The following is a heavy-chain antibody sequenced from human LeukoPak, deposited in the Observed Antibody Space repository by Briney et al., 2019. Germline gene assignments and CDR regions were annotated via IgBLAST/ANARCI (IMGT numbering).Heavy chain of an antibody. Sequence: GGSLRLSCAASGFTFSSYAMSWVRQAPGKGLELVSAISGSGGSTYYADSVKGRFTISTDNSKNTLYLQMNSLRAEDTAVYYCAKDLYRSPDYAPFFDYWGQGTLVTVSS. CDR2: ISGSGGST. D-gene: IGHD4-17*01. J-gene: IGHJ4*02. CDR3: AKDLYRSPDYAPFFDY. V-gene: IGHV3-23*01. CDR1: GFTFSSYA.